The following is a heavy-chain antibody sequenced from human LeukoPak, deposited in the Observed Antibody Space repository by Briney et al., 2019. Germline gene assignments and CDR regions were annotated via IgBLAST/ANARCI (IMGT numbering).Heavy chain of an antibody. CDR3: ARSYCSGTSCSGDY. Sequence: PGGSLRLSCAASGFTFSNYAMHWVRQASAKGLEWVTVISSDASNKNYADSVKGRFTVSRDNSKNTLYLQMNSLRTEDTALYYCARSYCSGTSCSGDYWGQGTLVTVSS. D-gene: IGHD2-2*01. V-gene: IGHV3-30*04. CDR2: ISSDASNK. J-gene: IGHJ4*02. CDR1: GFTFSNYA.